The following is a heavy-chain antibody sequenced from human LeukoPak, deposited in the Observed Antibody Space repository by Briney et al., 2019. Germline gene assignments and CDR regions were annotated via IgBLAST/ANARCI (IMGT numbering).Heavy chain of an antibody. CDR1: GFTFSSYW. Sequence: GGSLRLSCAASGFTFSSYWMSWVRQAPGKGLEWVANIKYYGSEKYYVDSVRGRFTISRDNAKNSLYLHMNSLRAEDTAVYYCASALPADHFDYWGQGTLVTVS. CDR3: ASALPADHFDY. V-gene: IGHV3-7*01. J-gene: IGHJ4*02. CDR2: IKYYGSEK.